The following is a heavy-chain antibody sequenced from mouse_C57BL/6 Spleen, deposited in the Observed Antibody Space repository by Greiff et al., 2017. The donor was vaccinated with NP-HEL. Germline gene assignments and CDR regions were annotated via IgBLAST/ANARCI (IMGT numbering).Heavy chain of an antibody. D-gene: IGHD1-1*01. CDR1: GFTFTDYY. V-gene: IGHV7-3*01. CDR2: IRNKANGYTT. CDR3: ARPDYYGSSYEFAY. Sequence: DVMLVESGGGLVQPGGSLSLSCAASGFTFTDYYMSWVRQPPGKALEWLGFIRNKANGYTTEYSASVKGRFTISRDNSQSILYLQMNALRAEDSATYYCARPDYYGSSYEFAYWGQGTLVTVAA. J-gene: IGHJ3*01.